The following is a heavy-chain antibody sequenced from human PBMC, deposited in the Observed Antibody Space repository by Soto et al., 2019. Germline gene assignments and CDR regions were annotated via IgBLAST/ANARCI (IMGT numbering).Heavy chain of an antibody. D-gene: IGHD6-13*01. CDR2: TYYRSKWYN. V-gene: IGHV6-1*01. J-gene: IGHJ4*02. CDR1: GDSVSSNSAA. CDR3: ARGISSSWAPHFDY. Sequence: SQTLSLTCAISGDSVSSNSAAWNWIRQSPSRGLEWLGRTYYRSKWYNDYAVSVKSRITINPDTSKNQFSLQLNSVTPEDTAVYYRARGISSSWAPHFDYWGQGTLVTVSS.